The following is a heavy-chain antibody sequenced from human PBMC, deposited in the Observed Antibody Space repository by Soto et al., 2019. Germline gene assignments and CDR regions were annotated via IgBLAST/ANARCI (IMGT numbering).Heavy chain of an antibody. CDR2: VDHSGST. D-gene: IGHD5-12*01. CDR3: ARYFHTYSGPPI. Sequence: SETLSRTCVVSGYVITSGYYWCLVRQPPGKGLEWIGTVDHSGSTYYDPSLQGRVTISIDTSKNQFSLKLTSVTAADTALYYCARYFHTYSGPPIWGQGTLVTVSS. V-gene: IGHV4-38-2*01. CDR1: GYVITSGYY. J-gene: IGHJ4*02.